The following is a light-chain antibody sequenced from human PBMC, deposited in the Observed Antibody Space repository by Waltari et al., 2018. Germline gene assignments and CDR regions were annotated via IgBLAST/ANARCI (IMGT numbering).Light chain of an antibody. CDR1: SLRSYY. V-gene: IGLV3-19*01. CDR2: GQN. CDR3: SCRDNSGFRHV. J-gene: IGLJ1*01. Sequence: SSDLTQDPAVSVALGQTVRITCQGDSLRSYYATWYQQKPGQAPVLFIFGQNKRPSGIPDRFSGSSSRNTASLTITGAQAEDEADYYCSCRDNSGFRHVFGTGTKVTV.